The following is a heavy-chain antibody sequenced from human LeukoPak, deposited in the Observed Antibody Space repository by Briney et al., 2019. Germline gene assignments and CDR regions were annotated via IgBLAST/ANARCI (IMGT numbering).Heavy chain of an antibody. CDR1: GYTFTGYY. Sequence: GASVKVSCKASGYTFTGYYMHWVRQAPGQGLEWMGWNNPNSGGTNYAQKFQGRVTMTRDTSISTAYMELSRLRSEDTAVYYCARAYYDSSGYYCPNNWFDPWGQGTLVTVSS. J-gene: IGHJ5*02. D-gene: IGHD3-22*01. V-gene: IGHV1-2*02. CDR3: ARAYYDSSGYYCPNNWFDP. CDR2: NNPNSGGT.